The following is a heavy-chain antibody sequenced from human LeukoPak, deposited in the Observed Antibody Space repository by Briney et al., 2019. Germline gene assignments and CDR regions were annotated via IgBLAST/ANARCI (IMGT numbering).Heavy chain of an antibody. CDR3: ASGDGSDYYGSGSYGFDY. J-gene: IGHJ4*02. Sequence: GGSLRLSCAASGFTFSSYWMSWVRQAPGKGLEWVANIKQDGSEKYYVDSVKDRFTLSRDNAKNSLYLQMNSLRAEDTAVYYCASGDGSDYYGSGSYGFDYWGQGTLVTVSS. CDR1: GFTFSSYW. D-gene: IGHD3-10*01. V-gene: IGHV3-7*01. CDR2: IKQDGSEK.